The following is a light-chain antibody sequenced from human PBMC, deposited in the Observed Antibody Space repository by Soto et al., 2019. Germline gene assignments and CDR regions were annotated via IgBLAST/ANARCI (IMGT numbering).Light chain of an antibody. V-gene: IGLV1-47*01. J-gene: IGLJ2*01. CDR3: AAWDDSLHVV. CDR2: RNN. Sequence: QSVLTQPPSASGTPGQRVTISCSGSSSNIGSNYVYWYQQLPGTAPNIIMYRNNQRPSRVPDRCSGSKSGTSASLAISGLRSEDEADYYCAAWDDSLHVVFGGGNKLTVL. CDR1: SSNIGSNY.